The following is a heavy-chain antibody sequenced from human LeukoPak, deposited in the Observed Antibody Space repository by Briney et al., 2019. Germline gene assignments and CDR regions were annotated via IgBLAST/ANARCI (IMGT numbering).Heavy chain of an antibody. CDR3: ARDFPWGWNDILTGTGRPYGMDV. CDR2: ISSSGSTI. J-gene: IGHJ6*02. D-gene: IGHD3-9*01. Sequence: GGSLRLSCAASGFTFSSYEMNWVRQAPGKGLEWVSYISSSGSTIYYADSVKVRFTISRDNAKNSLYLQMNSLRAEDTAVYYCARDFPWGWNDILTGTGRPYGMDVWGQGTTVTVSS. CDR1: GFTFSSYE. V-gene: IGHV3-48*03.